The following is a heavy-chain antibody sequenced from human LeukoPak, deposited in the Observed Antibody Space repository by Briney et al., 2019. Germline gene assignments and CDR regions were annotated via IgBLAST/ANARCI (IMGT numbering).Heavy chain of an antibody. V-gene: IGHV3-20*04. J-gene: IGHJ4*02. CDR2: INWNGGST. Sequence: PGGSLRLSCAASGFTFSSYSMNWVRQAPGKGLEWVSGINWNGGSTGYADSVKGRFTISRDNAKNSLYLQMNSLRAEDTALYYCARGLEFRGYSGYGDYWGQGTLVTVSS. CDR3: ARGLEFRGYSGYGDY. CDR1: GFTFSSYS. D-gene: IGHD5-12*01.